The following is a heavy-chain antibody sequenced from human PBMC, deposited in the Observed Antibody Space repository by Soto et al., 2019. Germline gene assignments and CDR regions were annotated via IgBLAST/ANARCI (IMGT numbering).Heavy chain of an antibody. Sequence: ASVKVSCKASGYTFISHYMNWVRQAPGQGLEWMGMINPSGGSTSYAQKFQGRATMTRDTSTSTVYMELSSLRSEDTAVYYCAREDTANGGAFDIWGQGTMVTVSS. CDR1: GYTFISHY. CDR3: AREDTANGGAFDI. D-gene: IGHD5-18*01. CDR2: INPSGGST. J-gene: IGHJ3*02. V-gene: IGHV1-46*01.